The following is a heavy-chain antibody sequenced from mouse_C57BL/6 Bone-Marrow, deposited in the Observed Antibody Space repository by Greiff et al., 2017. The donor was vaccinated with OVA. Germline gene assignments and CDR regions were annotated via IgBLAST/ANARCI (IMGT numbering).Heavy chain of an antibody. CDR3: AMVTTVGATGAMDY. V-gene: IGHV3-8*01. D-gene: IGHD1-1*01. CDR1: GYSFTSYY. Sequence: EVQLVESGPGLVKPSQTLSLTCTVSGYSFTSYYWNWIRKFPGNKLEYMGYICYSGSTYYNPSLKSRISITSVTSKNQYSLQLISVTTEYTATYYCAMVTTVGATGAMDYWGQGTSVTVSS. CDR2: ICYSGST. J-gene: IGHJ4*01.